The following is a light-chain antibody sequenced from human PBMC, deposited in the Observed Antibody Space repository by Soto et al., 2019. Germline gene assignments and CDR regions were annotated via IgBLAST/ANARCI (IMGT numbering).Light chain of an antibody. J-gene: IGLJ1*01. CDR3: QSYDRSSLYV. Sequence: NFMLTQPHSVSESPGKTVTISCTGSSGSVASNFVHWYQRRPGSAPTIVIYGDNQRPSGVPDRFSGSVDSSSNSASLTISGLKTEDEADYFCQSYDRSSLYVFGTG. CDR2: GDN. V-gene: IGLV6-57*02. CDR1: SGSVASNF.